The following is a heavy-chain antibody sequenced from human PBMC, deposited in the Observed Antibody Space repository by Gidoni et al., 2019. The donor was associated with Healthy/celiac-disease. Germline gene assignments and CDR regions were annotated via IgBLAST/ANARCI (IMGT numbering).Heavy chain of an antibody. Sequence: EVQLVESGGGLVQPGGSLRLSCAASGFPFSSYEMNWVRQAPGKGLEWVSYIRSSGSTIYYADSVKGRFTITRDNAKNSLYLQMNSLRAEDTAVYYCAREDYDSSGSDYWGQGTLVTVSS. J-gene: IGHJ4*02. CDR1: GFPFSSYE. V-gene: IGHV3-48*03. CDR2: IRSSGSTI. CDR3: AREDYDSSGSDY. D-gene: IGHD3-22*01.